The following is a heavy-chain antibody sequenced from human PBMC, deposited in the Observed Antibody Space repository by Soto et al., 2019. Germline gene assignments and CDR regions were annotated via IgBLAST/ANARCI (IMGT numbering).Heavy chain of an antibody. J-gene: IGHJ3*02. CDR2: INHSGST. CDR1: GGSFSGYY. Sequence: PSETLSLTCAVYGGSFSGYYWGWIRPPPGKGLEWIGEINHSGSTNYNPSLKSRVTISVDTSKNQFSLKLSSVTAADTAVYYCARLYYYGSGSRSDAFDIWGQGTMVTV. V-gene: IGHV4-34*01. CDR3: ARLYYYGSGSRSDAFDI. D-gene: IGHD3-10*01.